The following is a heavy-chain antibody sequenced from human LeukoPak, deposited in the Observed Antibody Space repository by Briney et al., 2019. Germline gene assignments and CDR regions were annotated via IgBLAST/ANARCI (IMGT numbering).Heavy chain of an antibody. CDR1: GGSISSYY. D-gene: IGHD3-3*02. V-gene: IGHV4-4*07. J-gene: IGHJ6*03. CDR3: ARDSNPEDYYYYYMDV. CDR2: IYTSGST. Sequence: SETLSLTCTVSGGSISSYYWSWIRQPAGKGLEWIGRIYTSGSTNYNPSLKSRVTMSVDTSKNQFSLKLSSVTAADTAVYYCARDSNPEDYYYYYMDVWGKGTTVTISS.